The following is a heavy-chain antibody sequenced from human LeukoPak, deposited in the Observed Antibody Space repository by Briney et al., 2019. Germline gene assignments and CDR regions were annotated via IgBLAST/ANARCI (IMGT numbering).Heavy chain of an antibody. CDR3: AKLLYYYDSSQPY. V-gene: IGHV3-23*01. CDR1: GFTFSSYG. Sequence: GGSLRLSCAASGFTFSSYGMSWVRQALGKGLEGVSAISGSGGSTYYADSVKGRFTISRDNSKNTLYLQMNSLRAEDTAVYYCAKLLYYYDSSQPYWGQGTLVTVSS. J-gene: IGHJ4*02. CDR2: ISGSGGST. D-gene: IGHD3-22*01.